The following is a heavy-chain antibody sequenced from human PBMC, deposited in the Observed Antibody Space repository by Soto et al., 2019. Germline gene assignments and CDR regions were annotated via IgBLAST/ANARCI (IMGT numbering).Heavy chain of an antibody. V-gene: IGHV4-39*01. CDR1: SGSISTSSSY. D-gene: IGHD4-17*01. J-gene: IGHJ4*02. Sequence: SETLSLTCTVSSGSISTSSSYWGWIRQPPGKGLEWIGSIYYSGNTYYNPSLKSRVTISIDTSKTQFSLKLNSVTAADTAVYYCCFQDYGAKGYYFDNWGQGTLVTVSS. CDR2: IYYSGNT. CDR3: CFQDYGAKGYYFDN.